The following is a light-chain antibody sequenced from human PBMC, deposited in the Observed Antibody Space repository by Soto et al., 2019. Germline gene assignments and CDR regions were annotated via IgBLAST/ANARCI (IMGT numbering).Light chain of an antibody. V-gene: IGKV3-20*01. CDR3: QQYGGSPGFT. Sequence: EIVLTQSPGTLSLSPGERATLSCRTSQTVCSTCLAWYQQKPGQAPRLLISGASNRATGIPDRFSGSGSGTDFTLTITRLEPDDFAVHYCQQYGGSPGFTFGPGTKVDIK. CDR2: GAS. J-gene: IGKJ3*01. CDR1: QTVCSTC.